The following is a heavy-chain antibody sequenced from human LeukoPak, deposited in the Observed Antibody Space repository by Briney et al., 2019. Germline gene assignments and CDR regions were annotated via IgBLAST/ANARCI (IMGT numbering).Heavy chain of an antibody. CDR1: GGSFSGYY. CDR3: ARKHYDILTGNLEPYYYYYYMDV. Sequence: SETLSLTCAVYGGSFSGYYWSWIRQPPGKGLEWIGEINHSGSTNYNSSLKSRVTISVDKSKNQFSLKLSSVTAADTAVYYCARKHYDILTGNLEPYYYYYYMDVWGKGTTVTVSS. CDR2: INHSGST. J-gene: IGHJ6*03. D-gene: IGHD3-9*01. V-gene: IGHV4-34*01.